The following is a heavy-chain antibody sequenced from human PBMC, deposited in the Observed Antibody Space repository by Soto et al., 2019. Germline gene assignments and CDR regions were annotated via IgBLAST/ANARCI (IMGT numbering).Heavy chain of an antibody. CDR3: ARAWIAVAGTPSYYYYYGMDV. CDR1: GYIFTGYY. J-gene: IGHJ6*02. D-gene: IGHD6-19*01. Sequence: VSVKVYFKACGYIFTGYYVHWLREATGQGLEWMGWINPETGCTSYAQKFQGRVTLSRDTSINTGYMELSSLRSEDTAVYYCARAWIAVAGTPSYYYYYGMDVWGQGTTVTVSS. CDR2: INPETGCT. V-gene: IGHV1-2*02.